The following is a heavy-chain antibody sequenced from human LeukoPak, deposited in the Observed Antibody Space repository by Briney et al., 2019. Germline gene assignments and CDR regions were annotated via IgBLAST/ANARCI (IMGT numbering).Heavy chain of an antibody. D-gene: IGHD3-10*01. CDR1: GFTVTSNY. J-gene: IGHJ4*02. CDR3: ARDFGDNYSDY. CDR2: IYSGGST. V-gene: IGHV3-53*01. Sequence: GRSLRLSCAASGFTVTSNYMSWVRQAPGKGLEWVSVIYSGGSTYYADSVKGRFIISRDNSKNTLYLQMNSLRAEDTAVYYCARDFGDNYSDYWGQGTLVTVSS.